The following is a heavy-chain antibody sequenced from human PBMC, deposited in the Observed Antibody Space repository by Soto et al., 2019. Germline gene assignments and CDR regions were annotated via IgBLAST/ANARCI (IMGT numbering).Heavy chain of an antibody. Sequence: ASVKVSCKTPGYTFTIYNIHLVRQAPGQRLEWMGWINVGNGNTRYSQKFQGRLTLTRDTPGNTAYLELNSLISEDTAVYYCATPQDYDGCLDSWGQGTLVTVSS. CDR2: INVGNGNT. D-gene: IGHD3-22*01. V-gene: IGHV1-3*01. CDR1: GYTFTIYN. J-gene: IGHJ4*02. CDR3: ATPQDYDGCLDS.